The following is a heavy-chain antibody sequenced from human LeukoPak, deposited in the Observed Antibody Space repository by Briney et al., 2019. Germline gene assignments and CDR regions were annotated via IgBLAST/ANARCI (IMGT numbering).Heavy chain of an antibody. CDR1: GYTFTSYG. Sequence: GASVKVSCKASGYTFTSYGISWVRQATGQGLEWMGWMNPNSGNTGYAQKFQGRVTMTRNTSISTAYMELSSLRSEDTAVYYCHLFGYYYDSSGSPNAFDIWGQGTMVTVSS. CDR3: HLFGYYYDSSGSPNAFDI. CDR2: MNPNSGNT. J-gene: IGHJ3*02. V-gene: IGHV1-8*02. D-gene: IGHD3-22*01.